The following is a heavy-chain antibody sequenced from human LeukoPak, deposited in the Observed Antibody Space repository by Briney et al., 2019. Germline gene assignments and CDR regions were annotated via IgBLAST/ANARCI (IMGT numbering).Heavy chain of an antibody. CDR1: GYSISSGYY. CDR2: IYHSGST. V-gene: IGHV4-38-2*01. CDR3: ARQDYGSKRWFDP. J-gene: IGHJ5*02. D-gene: IGHD4-17*01. Sequence: SETLSLTCAVSGYSISSGYYWGWVRPPPGKGLEWIGSIYHSGSTYYNPSLKSRVTISVDTSKNQFSLKLSSVTAADTAVYYCARQDYGSKRWFDPWGQGTLVTVSS.